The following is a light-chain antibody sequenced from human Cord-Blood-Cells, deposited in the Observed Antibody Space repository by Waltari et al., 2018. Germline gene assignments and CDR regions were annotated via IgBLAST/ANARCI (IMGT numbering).Light chain of an antibody. V-gene: IGLV4-69*02. J-gene: IGLJ3*02. CDR2: LKSDGSH. CDR1: SGHSSHA. Sequence: QLVLTQSPSASASLGASVKLTCTLSSGHSSHAIAWYQQQPEKGPRHLMKLKSDGSHSKGDGIPDRFSGSSSGAARYLTISSLQSEDEADYYCQTWGTGIHWVFGGGTKLTVL. CDR3: QTWGTGIHWV.